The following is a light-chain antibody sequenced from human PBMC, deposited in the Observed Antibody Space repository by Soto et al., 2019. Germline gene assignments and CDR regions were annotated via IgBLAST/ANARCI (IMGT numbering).Light chain of an antibody. CDR3: QAWDSSIFYV. V-gene: IGLV3-1*01. CDR1: KLGDKY. CDR2: QDS. Sequence: SYELTQPPSVSVSPGQTASITCSGDKLGDKYACWYQQKPGQSPVPVIYQDSKRPSGIPERFSGSNSGNTATLTISGTQAMDEADYYCQAWDSSIFYVFGTGTKLTVL. J-gene: IGLJ1*01.